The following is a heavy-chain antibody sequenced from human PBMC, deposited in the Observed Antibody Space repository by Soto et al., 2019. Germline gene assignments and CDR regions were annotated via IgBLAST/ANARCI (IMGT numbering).Heavy chain of an antibody. CDR2: INHSGST. J-gene: IGHJ1*01. CDR3: ARGRWELEYFQH. D-gene: IGHD1-26*01. Sequence: QVQLQQWGAGLLKPSETLSLTCAVYGGSFSGYYWSWIRQPPGKGLEWIGEINHSGSTNYNPSLKSRVTISVDTSKNQFFLKLSSVTAADTAVYYCARGRWELEYFQHWGQGTLVTVSS. CDR1: GGSFSGYY. V-gene: IGHV4-34*01.